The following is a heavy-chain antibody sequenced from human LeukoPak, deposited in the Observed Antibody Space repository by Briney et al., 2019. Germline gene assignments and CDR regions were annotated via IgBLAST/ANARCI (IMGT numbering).Heavy chain of an antibody. J-gene: IGHJ4*01. CDR3: GRRYGSSIDY. V-gene: IGHV3-74*01. CDR2: ISFDGTIA. D-gene: IGHD6-19*01. CDR1: GFSFSDYW. Sequence: PGGSLRLSCEASGFSFSDYWMHWVRQVPGKGLEWVSRISFDGTIARYADSVKGRFTISRDNAKNTVILQMHSLTFDDTAICYCGRRYGSSIDYWGQGTLVTVAS.